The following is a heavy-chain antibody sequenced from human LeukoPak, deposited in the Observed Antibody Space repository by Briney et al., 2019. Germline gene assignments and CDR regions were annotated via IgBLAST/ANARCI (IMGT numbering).Heavy chain of an antibody. Sequence: GGSLRLSCAASGLTFSSYAMSWVRQAPGKGLEWVSTISGSGGTTYYADSVEGQFTISRDNSKNTVSLQMNSLRAEDTAIYYCARSVSPGGYVGSLYFFDDWGQGTLVTVSS. CDR1: GLTFSSYA. CDR2: ISGSGGTT. CDR3: ARSVSPGGYVGSLYFFDD. D-gene: IGHD1-26*01. V-gene: IGHV3-23*01. J-gene: IGHJ4*02.